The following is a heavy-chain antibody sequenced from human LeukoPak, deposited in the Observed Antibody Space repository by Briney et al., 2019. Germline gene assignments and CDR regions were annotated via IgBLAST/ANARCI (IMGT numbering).Heavy chain of an antibody. J-gene: IGHJ4*02. CDR1: GFTFSSYS. Sequence: PGGSLRLSCVASGFTFSSYSMNWVRQSPGKGLEWVSYISSSSNTIYYADSVKGRFTISRDNANNSLYLQMNSLRAEDTAVYYCARDGFDFWSGYPTTVDYWGQGTLSPSPQ. D-gene: IGHD3-3*01. CDR3: ARDGFDFWSGYPTTVDY. CDR2: ISSSSNTI. V-gene: IGHV3-48*01.